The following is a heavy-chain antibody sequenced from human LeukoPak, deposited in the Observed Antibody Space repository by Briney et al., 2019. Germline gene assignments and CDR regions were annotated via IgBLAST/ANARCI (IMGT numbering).Heavy chain of an antibody. CDR2: IRYDGSDK. Sequence: GGSLTLSCAASGFTFSGSGMEWDRQPPGKGLEWVAFIRYDGSDKYYADSVKGRFTISRDNSKNNLYLQMNSLRPEDTSVYFCARSPTSWYFDYWGQGTLVTVSS. CDR1: GFTFSGSG. CDR3: ARSPTSWYFDY. V-gene: IGHV3-30*02. D-gene: IGHD2-2*01. J-gene: IGHJ4*02.